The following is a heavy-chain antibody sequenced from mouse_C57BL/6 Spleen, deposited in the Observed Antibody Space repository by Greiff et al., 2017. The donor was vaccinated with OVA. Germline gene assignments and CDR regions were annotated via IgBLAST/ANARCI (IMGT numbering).Heavy chain of an antibody. D-gene: IGHD2-2*01. CDR3: ARGMVDYAMDY. CDR2: IYPGSGNT. CDR1: GYTFTDYY. J-gene: IGHJ4*01. Sequence: QVQLKESGAELVRPGASVKLSCKASGYTFTDYYINWVKQRPGQGLEWIARIYPGSGNTYYNEKFKGKATLTAEKSSSTAYMQLSSLTSEDSAVYFCARGMVDYAMDYWGQGTSVTVSS. V-gene: IGHV1-76*01.